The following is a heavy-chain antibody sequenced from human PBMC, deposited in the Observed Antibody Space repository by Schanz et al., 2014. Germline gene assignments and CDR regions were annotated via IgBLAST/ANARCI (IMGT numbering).Heavy chain of an antibody. D-gene: IGHD5-12*01. CDR1: GGTFSSFG. V-gene: IGHV1-18*01. Sequence: VQLEQSGAEVKKPGSSVKVSCKASGGTFSSFGINWVRQARGQGLEWMGWISPYNGNTNYAQKLQGRVTMTADTSTSTAYMDLRSLRSDDTAVYYCARDFSAYVGNYFDYWGQGTLVTVSS. CDR2: ISPYNGNT. CDR3: ARDFSAYVGNYFDY. J-gene: IGHJ4*02.